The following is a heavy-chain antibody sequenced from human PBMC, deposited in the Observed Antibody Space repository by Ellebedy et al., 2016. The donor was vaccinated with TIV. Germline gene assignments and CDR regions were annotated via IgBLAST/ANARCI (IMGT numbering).Heavy chain of an antibody. CDR1: GFTFPSYA. CDR3: ASWYSGYYYNDKDV. CDR2: FYNGGLT. Sequence: GESLKISCAASGFTFPSYAMSWVRQSPGKGLEWVSLFYNGGLTYYADSVKGRFTISRDKSKSTLSLQMNSLRAEDTAVYYCASWYSGYYYNDKDVWGQGTTVTVSS. D-gene: IGHD2-15*01. J-gene: IGHJ6*02. V-gene: IGHV3-66*01.